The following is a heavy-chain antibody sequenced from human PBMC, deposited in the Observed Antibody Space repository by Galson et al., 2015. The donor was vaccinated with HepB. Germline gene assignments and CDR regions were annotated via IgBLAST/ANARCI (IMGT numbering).Heavy chain of an antibody. J-gene: IGHJ3*02. CDR3: ARIVGYYYGSGVYAFDI. Sequence: SVKVSCKASGYTFTSYGISWVRQAPGQGLEWMGWISAYNGNTNYAQKLQGRVTMTTDTSTSTAYMELRSLRSDDTAVYYCARIVGYYYGSGVYAFDIWGQGTMVTVSS. D-gene: IGHD3-10*01. CDR1: GYTFTSYG. V-gene: IGHV1-18*01. CDR2: ISAYNGNT.